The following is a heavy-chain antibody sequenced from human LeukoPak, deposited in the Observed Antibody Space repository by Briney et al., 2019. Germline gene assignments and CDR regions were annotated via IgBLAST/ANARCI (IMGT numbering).Heavy chain of an antibody. J-gene: IGHJ4*02. D-gene: IGHD5-18*01. CDR2: IYPGDSDI. CDR3: ARPRGYNYGTYFDY. Sequence: GESLKISWKGSGYSFTSSWIGWLRQMPGKGLEWMGIIYPGDSDIKYSPSFQGQVTLSADKSISTAYLQWSSLKASDTAMYYCARPRGYNYGTYFDYWGQGTLVTVSS. V-gene: IGHV5-51*01. CDR1: GYSFTSSW.